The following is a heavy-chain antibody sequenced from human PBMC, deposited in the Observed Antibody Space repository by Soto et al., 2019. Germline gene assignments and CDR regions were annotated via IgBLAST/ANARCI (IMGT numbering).Heavy chain of an antibody. CDR3: AKGASRRDYSNVGWYDP. J-gene: IGHJ5*02. Sequence: QVQLVQSGAEVREPGASVKVSCKVSGYTVTSYFIHWVRQAPGQGLEWIGVINPGAGGRSYAQKLQGRVTLTGDTSTSTVYMELSSLTSDDRGVYYCAKGASRRDYSNVGWYDPWGQGTLVTVSS. CDR2: INPGAGGR. V-gene: IGHV1-46*04. D-gene: IGHD4-4*01. CDR1: GYTVTSYF.